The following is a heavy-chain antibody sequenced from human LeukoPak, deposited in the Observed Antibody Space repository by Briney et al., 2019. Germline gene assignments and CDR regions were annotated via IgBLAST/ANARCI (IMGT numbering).Heavy chain of an antibody. V-gene: IGHV3-30*02. CDR2: IRYDGSNK. CDR3: VSMVRGVGY. Sequence: PGGSLRLSCAASGFTFSTYGMHWVRQAPGKGLEWVAFIRYDGSNKYYADSVKGRFTISRDNSKNSVYLQLNSLRPEDTAMYYCVSMVRGVGYWGQGTLVTVSS. CDR1: GFTFSTYG. J-gene: IGHJ4*02. D-gene: IGHD3-10*01.